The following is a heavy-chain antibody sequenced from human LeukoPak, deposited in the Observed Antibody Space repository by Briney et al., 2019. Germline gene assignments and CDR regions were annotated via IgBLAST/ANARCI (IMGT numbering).Heavy chain of an antibody. J-gene: IGHJ4*02. D-gene: IGHD4-23*01. V-gene: IGHV4-38-2*01. CDR1: GFTFSDYY. CDR2: IYYSGST. Sequence: PGGSLRLSCAASGFTFSDYYMSWIRQPPGKGLEWIGSIYYSGSTYYNPSLKSRVTISVDTSKNQFSLKLSSVTAADTAVYYCASSPRLLLTVVGGNYWGQGTLVTVSS. CDR3: ASSPRLLLTVVGGNY.